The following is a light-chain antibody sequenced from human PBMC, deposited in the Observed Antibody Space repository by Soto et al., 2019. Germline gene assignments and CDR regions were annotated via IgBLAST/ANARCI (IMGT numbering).Light chain of an antibody. J-gene: IGLJ3*02. V-gene: IGLV2-11*01. CDR3: CSYAGNSLWV. CDR1: SSDVGGSKF. CDR2: DVT. Sequence: QSALTQPRSVSGSPGQSVTISCNGSSSDVGGSKFVSWYQQHPVKAPKLVIYDVTKRPSGVPDRFSGSKSGNTASLTISGLQAEDEADYYCCSYAGNSLWVFGGGTQLTVL.